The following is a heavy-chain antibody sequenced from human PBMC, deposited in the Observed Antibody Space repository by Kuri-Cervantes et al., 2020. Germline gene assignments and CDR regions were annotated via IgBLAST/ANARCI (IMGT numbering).Heavy chain of an antibody. CDR3: ARDPKAPPNYGDYINDNWYFDL. V-gene: IGHV3-48*01. D-gene: IGHD4-17*01. CDR1: GFTFSTYS. CDR2: ISSNSYTV. Sequence: GGSLRLSCAASGFTFSTYSMNWVRQAPGKGLEWVSYISSNSYTVYYADSVRGRFTISRDNAKNSLYLQMNSLRAEDTAVYYCARDPKAPPNYGDYINDNWYFDLWGRGTLVTVSS. J-gene: IGHJ2*01.